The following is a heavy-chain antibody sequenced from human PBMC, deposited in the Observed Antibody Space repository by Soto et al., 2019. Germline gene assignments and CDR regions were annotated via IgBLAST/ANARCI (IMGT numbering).Heavy chain of an antibody. Sequence: GGSLRLSCAASGFTFSSYAMSWVRQAPGKGLEWVSAISGSGGSTYYADSVKGRFTISRDNSKNTLYLQMNSLRAEDTAVYYCALGYSYGDGYFDYSGQGTLVTVSS. CDR3: ALGYSYGDGYFDY. CDR2: ISGSGGST. D-gene: IGHD5-18*01. V-gene: IGHV3-23*01. CDR1: GFTFSSYA. J-gene: IGHJ4*02.